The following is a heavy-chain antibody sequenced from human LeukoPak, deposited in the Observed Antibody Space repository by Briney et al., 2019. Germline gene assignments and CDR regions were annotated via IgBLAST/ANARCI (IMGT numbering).Heavy chain of an antibody. Sequence: PGGSLRLSCAASGFTFSSYAMHWVRQAPGKGLEWVAVISYDGSNKYYADSVKGRFTISRDNSKNTLYLQMNSLRAEDTAVYYCARVASMITFGGVISSWGQGTLVTVSS. V-gene: IGHV3-30-3*01. CDR2: ISYDGSNK. CDR1: GFTFSSYA. J-gene: IGHJ4*02. CDR3: ARVASMITFGGVISS. D-gene: IGHD3-16*02.